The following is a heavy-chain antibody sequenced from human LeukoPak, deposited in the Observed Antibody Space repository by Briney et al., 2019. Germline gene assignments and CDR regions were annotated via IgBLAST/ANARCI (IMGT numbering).Heavy chain of an antibody. V-gene: IGHV4-34*01. Sequence: SETLSLTCAVYGGSFSGYYWSWIRQPPGKGLEWIGEINHSGSTNYNPSLKSRVTISVDTSKNQFSLKLRSVTAADTAVYYCARIHGYYDSSGLDYWGQGTLVTVSS. CDR1: GGSFSGYY. CDR3: ARIHGYYDSSGLDY. CDR2: INHSGST. D-gene: IGHD3-22*01. J-gene: IGHJ4*02.